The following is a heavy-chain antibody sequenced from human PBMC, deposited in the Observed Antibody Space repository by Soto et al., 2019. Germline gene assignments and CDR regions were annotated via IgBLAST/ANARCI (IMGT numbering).Heavy chain of an antibody. CDR3: ARGGETAQSKWNSITMVRGVKNYYYYYGMDV. D-gene: IGHD3-10*01. V-gene: IGHV3-33*01. J-gene: IGHJ6*02. Sequence: PGGSLRLSCAASGFTFSSYGMHWVRQAPGKGLEWVAVIWYDGSNKYYADSVKGRFTISRDNSKNTLYLQMNSLRAEDTAVYYCARGGETAQSKWNSITMVRGVKNYYYYYGMDVWGQGTTLTVSS. CDR2: IWYDGSNK. CDR1: GFTFSSYG.